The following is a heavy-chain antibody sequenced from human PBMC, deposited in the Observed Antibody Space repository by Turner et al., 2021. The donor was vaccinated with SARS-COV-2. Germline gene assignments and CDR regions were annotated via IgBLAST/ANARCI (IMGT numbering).Heavy chain of an antibody. CDR2: FNPSGGYT. Sequence: QVQLVQSGAEAKKPGASLKICCRTYGYTFSDYYIHWVRQAPGQGLEWMGIFNPSGGYTSYAQKFQGRLTMTSDTSTSTVYMDLSSLGYEDTAVYYCARVPRVPAVTNVNDAFDIWGQGTMVTVSS. J-gene: IGHJ3*02. CDR3: ARVPRVPAVTNVNDAFDI. V-gene: IGHV1-46*01. D-gene: IGHD4-17*01. CDR1: GYTFSDYY.